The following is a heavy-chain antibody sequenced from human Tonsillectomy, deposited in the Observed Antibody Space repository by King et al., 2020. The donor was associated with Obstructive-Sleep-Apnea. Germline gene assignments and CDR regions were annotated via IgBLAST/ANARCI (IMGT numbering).Heavy chain of an antibody. CDR1: GYTLTELS. V-gene: IGHV1-24*01. D-gene: IGHD4-17*01. Sequence: QLQLVQSGAEVKNPGASVKVSCKVSGYTLTELSMHWVRQAPGKGLEWMGGFDPEDGETIYAQKFQGRVTMTEDTSTDTAYMELSSLRSEDTAVYYCATDTTVTTGFDYWGQGTLVTVSS. CDR3: ATDTTVTTGFDY. CDR2: FDPEDGET. J-gene: IGHJ4*02.